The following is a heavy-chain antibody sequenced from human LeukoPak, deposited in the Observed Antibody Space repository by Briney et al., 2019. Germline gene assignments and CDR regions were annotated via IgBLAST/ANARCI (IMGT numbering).Heavy chain of an antibody. J-gene: IGHJ4*02. CDR2: ISGSGGST. CDR1: GFTFSSYA. V-gene: IGHV3-23*01. CDR3: AKDADYYDSSGYYYYWLSFAY. Sequence: GGSLRLSCAASGFTFSSYAMSWVRQAPGKGPEWVSAISGSGGSTYYADSVKGRFTISRDNSKNTLYLQMNSLRAEDTAVYYCAKDADYYDSSGYYYYWLSFAYWGQGTLVTVSS. D-gene: IGHD3-22*01.